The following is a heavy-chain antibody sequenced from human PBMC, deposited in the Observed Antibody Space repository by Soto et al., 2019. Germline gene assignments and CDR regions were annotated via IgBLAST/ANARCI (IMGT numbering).Heavy chain of an antibody. V-gene: IGHV3-23*01. CDR2: ISGGGSYT. Sequence: PGGSLTLSCATSGFTFSSHSLSWVPQAPGKGMELVASISGGGSYTYHADSVKGRFTISRDNSNTALYLQMNRLRAEDAAVYYCANDFVGSIVDYFDYWGHGTLVTVCS. CDR1: GFTFSSHS. CDR3: ANDFVGSIVDYFDY. D-gene: IGHD3-16*02. J-gene: IGHJ4*01.